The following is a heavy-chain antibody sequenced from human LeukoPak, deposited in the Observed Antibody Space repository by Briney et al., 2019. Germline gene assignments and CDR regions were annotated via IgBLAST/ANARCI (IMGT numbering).Heavy chain of an antibody. CDR1: GFTFSSYA. Sequence: GGSLGLSCAASGFTFSSYAMSWVRQAPGKGLEWVSAISGSGGSTYYADSVKGRFTISRDNSKNTLYLQMNSLRAEDTAVYYCASGRPAYYDFWSGYRNYYYYGMDVWGQGTTATVSS. J-gene: IGHJ6*02. CDR3: ASGRPAYYDFWSGYRNYYYYGMDV. CDR2: ISGSGGST. D-gene: IGHD3-3*01. V-gene: IGHV3-23*01.